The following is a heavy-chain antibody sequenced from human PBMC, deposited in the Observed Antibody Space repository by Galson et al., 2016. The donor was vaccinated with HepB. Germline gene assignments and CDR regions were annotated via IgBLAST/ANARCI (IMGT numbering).Heavy chain of an antibody. CDR2: IDIDGNAK. V-gene: IGHV3-74*03. J-gene: IGHJ4*02. CDR3: AREQTRGGPTTFDY. Sequence: SLRLSCAASGFAFSNSWMHWVRQVPGKGLVWVARIDIDGNAKKDADSVKGRFTISSDNAKKTLYLQMNSLRAEDTAVYYCAREQTRGGPTTFDYWGLGTLVTVSS. D-gene: IGHD3-10*01. CDR1: GFAFSNSW.